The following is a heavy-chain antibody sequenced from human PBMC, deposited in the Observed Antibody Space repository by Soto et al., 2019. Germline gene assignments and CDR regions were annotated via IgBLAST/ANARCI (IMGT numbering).Heavy chain of an antibody. D-gene: IGHD6-6*01. Sequence: GESLTICSTCAGYNFSRYWIAWVRQMPGKGLELMGIIYPSDSDTRYRPSFQGQVTISADKSISSAYLQWSSLRASDTAMYYCARGGVSARTFDYWGQGTPVTVSS. CDR3: ARGGVSARTFDY. V-gene: IGHV5-51*01. J-gene: IGHJ4*02. CDR2: IYPSDSDT. CDR1: GYNFSRYW.